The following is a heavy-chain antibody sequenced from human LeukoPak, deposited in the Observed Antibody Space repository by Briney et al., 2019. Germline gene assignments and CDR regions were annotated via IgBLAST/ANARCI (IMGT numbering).Heavy chain of an antibody. J-gene: IGHJ3*02. CDR1: GFTFDDYA. CDR3: AKDISALNAFDI. CDR2: ISWNSGII. V-gene: IGHV3-9*01. Sequence: GRSLRLSCAASGFTFDDYAMHWVRQAPGKGLEWVSGISWNSGIIDYAGSVKGRFTISRDNAKNSLYLQMNSLRPEDTALYYCAKDISALNAFDIWGQGTMVTVSS.